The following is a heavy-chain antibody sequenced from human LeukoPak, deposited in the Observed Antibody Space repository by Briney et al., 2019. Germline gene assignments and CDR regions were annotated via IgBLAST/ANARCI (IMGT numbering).Heavy chain of an antibody. CDR3: ASNSGSYLDYFDY. Sequence: AGGSLRLSCAASGFTFSSYAMSWVRQAPGKGLEWVSAISGSGGSTHYADSVKGRFTISRDNSKNTLYLQMNSLRAEDTAVYYCASNSGSYLDYFDYWGQGTLVTVSS. V-gene: IGHV3-23*01. CDR2: ISGSGGST. J-gene: IGHJ4*02. CDR1: GFTFSSYA. D-gene: IGHD1-26*01.